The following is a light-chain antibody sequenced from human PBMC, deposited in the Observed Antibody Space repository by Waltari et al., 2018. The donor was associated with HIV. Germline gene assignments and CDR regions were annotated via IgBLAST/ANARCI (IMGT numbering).Light chain of an antibody. J-gene: IGLJ2*01. CDR1: NVGSKS. CDR3: QTWDSFSGMI. Sequence: YVLTQPPSVSVAPGQTAKIPCGGNNVGSKSVHWYQLKSGQAPVLVVYDDTERPSGIPDLFSGSNSGNRATLTISRVEAGDEATFYCQTWDSFSGMIFGGGTDLTVL. CDR2: DDT. V-gene: IGLV3-21*02.